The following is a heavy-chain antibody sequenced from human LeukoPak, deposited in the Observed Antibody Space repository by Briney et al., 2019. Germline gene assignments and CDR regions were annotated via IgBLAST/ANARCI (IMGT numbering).Heavy chain of an antibody. CDR2: ISGSAHKI. CDR3: ARDREKWELLGGFAY. J-gene: IGHJ4*02. D-gene: IGHD1-26*01. V-gene: IGHV3-23*01. CDR1: GITFSNYA. Sequence: GGSLRLSCVASGITFSNYAVGWVRQAPEKGLDWVSVISGSAHKIRYADSVKGRFTISRDNSKNTLYLQMNSLRAEDTAVYYCARDREKWELLGGFAYWGQGTLVTVSS.